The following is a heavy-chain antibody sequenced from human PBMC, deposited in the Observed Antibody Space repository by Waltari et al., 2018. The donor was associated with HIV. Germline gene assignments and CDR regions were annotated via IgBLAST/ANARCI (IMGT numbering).Heavy chain of an antibody. Sequence: QVQLVQSGAEVKKPGASVKVSCKASGYTFTSYGISWVRQAPGQGLEWMGWNSAYNGNTNDAQKLQGRVTMTTDTSTSTAYRELRSLRSDDTAGYYCAREYSSSWYHWFDPWGQGTLVTVSS. CDR3: AREYSSSWYHWFDP. CDR1: GYTFTSYG. D-gene: IGHD6-13*01. J-gene: IGHJ5*02. V-gene: IGHV1-18*01. CDR2: NSAYNGNT.